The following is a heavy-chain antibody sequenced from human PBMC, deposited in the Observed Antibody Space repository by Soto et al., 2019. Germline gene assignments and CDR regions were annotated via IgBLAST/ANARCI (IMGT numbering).Heavy chain of an antibody. J-gene: IGHJ5*02. V-gene: IGHV1-2*02. CDR3: AKDLTRQLAYWLDP. D-gene: IGHD6-6*01. Sequence: ASVEVSCKASGFSFTGYYIHWLRQAPGQGLEWMGWINAHSGGTEYAQKFQGRVTLTRDTSTATAYLTLTSLTSDDTALYYCAKDLTRQLAYWLDPWGQGTQITVSS. CDR1: GFSFTGYY. CDR2: INAHSGGT.